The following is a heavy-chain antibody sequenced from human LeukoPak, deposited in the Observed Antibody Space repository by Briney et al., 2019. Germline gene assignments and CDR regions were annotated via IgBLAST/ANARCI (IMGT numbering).Heavy chain of an antibody. J-gene: IGHJ2*01. CDR3: ARATVATSRAHWYFDL. V-gene: IGHV4-30-4*01. D-gene: IGHD4-23*01. CDR1: GGSISSGDYY. Sequence: SETLSLTCTVSGGSISSGDYYWSWIRQPPGKGLEWIGYIYYSGSTYYNPSLKSRVTISVDTSKNQFSLKLSSVTAADTAVYYCARATVATSRAHWYFDLWGRGTLVTVSS. CDR2: IYYSGST.